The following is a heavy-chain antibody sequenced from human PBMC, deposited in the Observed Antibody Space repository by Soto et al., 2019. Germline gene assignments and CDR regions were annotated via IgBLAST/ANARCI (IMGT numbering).Heavy chain of an antibody. Sequence: QVQLVESGGGGVQRGRSLRLSCAASGLTFNNYGMHWVLQAPGKGLEWVAVISNDGSDKYYEDSVKGRLTISRDNTKNTVYMQMNSLRAEDTDVYYCAKYQGIAASYGVYWGQGTLVTVSS. V-gene: IGHV3-30*18. CDR1: GLTFNNYG. CDR2: ISNDGSDK. J-gene: IGHJ4*03. D-gene: IGHD6-13*01. CDR3: AKYQGIAASYGVY.